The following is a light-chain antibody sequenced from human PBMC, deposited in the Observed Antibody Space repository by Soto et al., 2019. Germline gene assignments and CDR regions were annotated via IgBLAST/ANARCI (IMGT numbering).Light chain of an antibody. V-gene: IGKV1-9*01. CDR3: QQYSSHDLLT. CDR2: AES. Sequence: DIQLTQSPSFLSASVGDRVTITCRASQGIAGSLAWYQQKPGKPPKLLIYAESTLQSGVPSRFSGSGSGTEFTLTISSLQPDDFATYYCQQYSSHDLLTFGGGTKVDIK. CDR1: QGIAGS. J-gene: IGKJ4*01.